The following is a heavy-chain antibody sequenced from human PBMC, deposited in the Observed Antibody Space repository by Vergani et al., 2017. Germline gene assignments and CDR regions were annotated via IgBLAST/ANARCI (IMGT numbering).Heavy chain of an antibody. J-gene: IGHJ4*02. V-gene: IGHV4-59*08. CDR1: GGSISSYY. D-gene: IGHD4-23*01. CDR3: ARGTTVVTPVFDY. CDR2: IYYSGST. Sequence: QVQLQESGPGLVKPSETLSLTCTVSGGSISSYYWSWIRQPPGKGLEWIGYIYYSGSTNYNPSLKSRVTISVDTSKNQFPLKRSSVTAADTAVYYCARGTTVVTPVFDYWGQGTLVTVSS.